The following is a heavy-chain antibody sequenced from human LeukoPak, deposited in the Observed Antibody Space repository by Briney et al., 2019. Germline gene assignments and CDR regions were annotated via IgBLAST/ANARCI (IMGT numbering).Heavy chain of an antibody. CDR1: GFTFSSYA. Sequence: TGGSLRLSCAASGFTFSSYAMSWVRQAPGKGLEWVSVISGSGASTYYADSVKGRFTISRDNSKNTLYLQMNSLKTEDTAVYYCTTIRAAINGDYDYCGQGTLVTVSS. CDR3: TTIRAAINGDYDY. J-gene: IGHJ4*02. D-gene: IGHD4-17*01. CDR2: ISGSGAST. V-gene: IGHV3-23*01.